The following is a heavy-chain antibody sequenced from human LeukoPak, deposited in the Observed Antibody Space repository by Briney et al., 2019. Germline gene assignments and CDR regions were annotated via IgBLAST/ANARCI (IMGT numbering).Heavy chain of an antibody. J-gene: IGHJ4*02. CDR1: GFTFSSYW. Sequence: GGSLRLSCAASGFTFSSYWMHWVRQAPGKGLVWVSRINSDGSSTSYADSMKGRFTISGDIANYTLYLQMNILRAEDTAVYYCARDPSYDFWSGYYPFDYWGQGTLVTVSS. CDR2: INSDGSST. D-gene: IGHD3-3*01. CDR3: ARDPSYDFWSGYYPFDY. V-gene: IGHV3-74*01.